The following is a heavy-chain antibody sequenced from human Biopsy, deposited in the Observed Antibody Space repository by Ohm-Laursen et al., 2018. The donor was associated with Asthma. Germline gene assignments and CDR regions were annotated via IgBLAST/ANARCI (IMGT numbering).Heavy chain of an antibody. J-gene: IGHJ4*02. CDR2: IYSGGTS. Sequence: LTLTCAASGFAVSRDHMFWVRQAPGKGLEWVSVIYSGGTSHTADSVRGRFTISRDYSKNTLYLQMHSLRAEDTAVYYCARGDSSNWSHYYFDYWGQGTLVTVSS. CDR3: ARGDSSNWSHYYFDY. V-gene: IGHV3-53*01. D-gene: IGHD3-22*01. CDR1: GFAVSRDH.